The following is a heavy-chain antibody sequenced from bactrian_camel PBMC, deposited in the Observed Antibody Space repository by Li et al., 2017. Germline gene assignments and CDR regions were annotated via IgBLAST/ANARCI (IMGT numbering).Heavy chain of an antibody. CDR3: AGRRILFGECGLDAMNFRD. D-gene: IGHD1*01. V-gene: IGHV3S40*01. CDR2: INTGSGRAYST. J-gene: IGHJ4*01. CDR1: GYTSNGRY. Sequence: VQLVESGGGSVQDGGSLRLSCAASGYTSNGRYIGWFRQTPGKEREGVAAINTGSGRAYSTYYADSVKGRFMISRGYAMNTLCLQMDSLEPEDTAMYYCAGRRILFGECGLDAMNFRDWGQGTQVTVS.